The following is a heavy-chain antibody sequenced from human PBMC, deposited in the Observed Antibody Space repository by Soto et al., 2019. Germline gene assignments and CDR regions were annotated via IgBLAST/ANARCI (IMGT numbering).Heavy chain of an antibody. V-gene: IGHV3-53*01. CDR3: ARELRYVGPCYYGMDV. J-gene: IGHJ6*02. CDR1: GFTVSSNY. Sequence: GGSLRLSCAASGFTVSSNYMSWVRQAPGKGLEWVSVIYSGGSTYYADSVKGRFTISRDNSKNTLYLQMNSLRAEDTAVYYCARELRYVGPCYYGMDVWGQGTTVTVSS. CDR2: IYSGGST. D-gene: IGHD3-9*01.